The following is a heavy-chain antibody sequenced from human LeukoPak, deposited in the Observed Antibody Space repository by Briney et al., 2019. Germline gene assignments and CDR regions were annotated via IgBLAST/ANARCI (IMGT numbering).Heavy chain of an antibody. V-gene: IGHV6-1*01. D-gene: IGHD6-19*01. CDR3: ARGEVAGTGYNWFDP. CDR1: GDSVSTNSVA. Sequence: SQTLSLTCAISGDSVSTNSVAWNWIRQSPSRGLEWLGRTSYRSKWYNDYAVSVKSRITITPDTSKNQFSLKLSSVTAADTAVYYCARGEVAGTGYNWFDPWGQGTLVTVSS. J-gene: IGHJ5*02. CDR2: TSYRSKWYN.